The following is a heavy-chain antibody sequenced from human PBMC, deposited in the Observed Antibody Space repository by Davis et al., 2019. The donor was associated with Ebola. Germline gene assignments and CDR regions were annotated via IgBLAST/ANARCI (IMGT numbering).Heavy chain of an antibody. CDR2: ISSGGVTT. V-gene: IGHV3-48*02. D-gene: IGHD1-20*01. J-gene: IGHJ4*02. CDR3: AREGYGDIIGD. Sequence: GGSLRLSCAASGFTFRTYWMSWVRQAPGKGLEWLSYISSGGVTTYYADSVKGRFSSSRDNAKNSLFLQMDSLRDEDTAVYYCAREGYGDIIGDWGQGTLVTVSS. CDR1: GFTFRTYW.